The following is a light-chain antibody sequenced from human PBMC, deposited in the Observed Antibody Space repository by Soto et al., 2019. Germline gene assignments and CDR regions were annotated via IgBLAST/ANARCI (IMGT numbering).Light chain of an antibody. CDR3: PAWGSSTSYA. V-gene: IGLV3-1*01. Sequence: SYELTQPPSVSVSPGQTASITCSGDKLGDKYACWYQQKPGQSPVLVIYQDSKRPSGIPERFSGSNSGNTATLTISGTQAMDESAYYCPAWGSSTSYAYGPGTKVTVL. CDR1: KLGDKY. J-gene: IGLJ1*01. CDR2: QDS.